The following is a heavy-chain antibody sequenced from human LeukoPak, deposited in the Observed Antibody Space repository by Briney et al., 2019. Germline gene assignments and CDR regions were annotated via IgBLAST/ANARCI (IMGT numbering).Heavy chain of an antibody. CDR2: ISSSGSTI. CDR1: GFTFSDYY. Sequence: GGSLRLSCAASGFTFSDYYMSWIRQAPGKGLEWVSYISSSGSTIYYADSVKGRFTISRDNAKNSLYLQMNSLRAGDAAVYYCARSEDTQLLWFGEFPYYFDYWGQGTLVTVSS. V-gene: IGHV3-11*01. J-gene: IGHJ4*02. CDR3: ARSEDTQLLWFGEFPYYFDY. D-gene: IGHD3-10*01.